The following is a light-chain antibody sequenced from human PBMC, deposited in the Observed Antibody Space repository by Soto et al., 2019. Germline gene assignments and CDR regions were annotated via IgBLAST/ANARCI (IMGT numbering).Light chain of an antibody. CDR1: QAIRND. J-gene: IGKJ1*01. V-gene: IGKV1-17*01. CDR3: LQHNVFHPT. Sequence: DIQMTQSPSSLSASVGDRLTITCRASQAIRNDLAWYQQKPGRAPKRLIYGSSSLQSGVPSRFSGSGSGTEFTLTISSLQPEDFATYYCLQHNVFHPTFGQGTKVDIK. CDR2: GSS.